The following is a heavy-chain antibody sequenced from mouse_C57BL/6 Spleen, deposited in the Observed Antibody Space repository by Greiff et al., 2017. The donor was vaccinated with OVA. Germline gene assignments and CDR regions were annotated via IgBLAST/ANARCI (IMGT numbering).Heavy chain of an antibody. Sequence: VQLQQSGAELVRPGTSVKVSCKASGYAFTNYLIEWVKQRPGQGLEWIGVINPGSGGTNYNEKFKGKATLTADKSSSTAYMQLSSLTSEDSAVYFCATPNYYGSSSFAYWGQGTLVTVSA. J-gene: IGHJ3*01. V-gene: IGHV1-54*01. CDR3: ATPNYYGSSSFAY. CDR2: INPGSGGT. CDR1: GYAFTNYL. D-gene: IGHD1-1*01.